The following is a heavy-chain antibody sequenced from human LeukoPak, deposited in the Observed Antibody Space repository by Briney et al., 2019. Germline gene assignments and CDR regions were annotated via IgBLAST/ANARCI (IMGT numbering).Heavy chain of an antibody. CDR1: GGSISSYY. J-gene: IGHJ5*02. V-gene: IGHV4-59*01. D-gene: IGHD5-12*01. Sequence: SETLSLTCTVSGGSISSYYWSWIRQPPGKGLERIGYIYYSGSTNYNPSLKSRVTISVDTSKNQFSLKLSSVTAADTAVYYCARTYSGYDFSHWFDPWGQGTLVTVSS. CDR3: ARTYSGYDFSHWFDP. CDR2: IYYSGST.